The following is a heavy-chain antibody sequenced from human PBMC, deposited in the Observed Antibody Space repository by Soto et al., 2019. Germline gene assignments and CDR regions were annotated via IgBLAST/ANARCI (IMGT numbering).Heavy chain of an antibody. CDR2: INYVGRTS. V-gene: IGHV4-59*01. D-gene: IGHD3-10*01. Sequence: PSETLSLTCTVSGDSMSGFYWSWIRQPPGKGLEWIGYINYVGRTSYYSPSLQSRVTISLDSSKNQFSLTLSSVTAADTAVYFLAGFRRNYFDHWGQGTRVPVSP. CDR1: GDSMSGFY. CDR3: AGFRRNYFDH. J-gene: IGHJ4*02.